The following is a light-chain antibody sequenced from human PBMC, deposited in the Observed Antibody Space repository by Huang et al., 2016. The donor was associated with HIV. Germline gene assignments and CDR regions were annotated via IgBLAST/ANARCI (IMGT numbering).Light chain of an antibody. CDR1: QSISSY. CDR2: AAS. J-gene: IGKJ1*01. Sequence: DIQMTQSPSSLSASVGDRFTITCRASQSISSYLIWYQQKPGKAPKLLIYAASSLQSGVPSRFSGSGSGTDFTLTISSLQPEDFATYYCQQSYSTPVTFGQGTKVEIK. V-gene: IGKV1-39*01. CDR3: QQSYSTPVT.